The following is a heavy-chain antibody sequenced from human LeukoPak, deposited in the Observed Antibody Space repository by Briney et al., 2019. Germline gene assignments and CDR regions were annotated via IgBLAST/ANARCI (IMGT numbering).Heavy chain of an antibody. Sequence: SETLSLTCTVSGGSISSSSYYWGWIRQPPGKGLEWIGSIYYSGSTNYNPSLKSRVAISVDASKNQFSLRLSSVTAADTAVYYCASGSYSFYYMDVWGKGTTVTVSS. J-gene: IGHJ6*03. CDR1: GGSISSSSYY. V-gene: IGHV4-39*07. CDR2: IYYSGST. CDR3: ASGSYSFYYMDV. D-gene: IGHD1-26*01.